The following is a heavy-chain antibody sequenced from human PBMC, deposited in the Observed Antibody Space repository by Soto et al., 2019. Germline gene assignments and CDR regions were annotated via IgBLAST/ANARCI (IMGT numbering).Heavy chain of an antibody. CDR1: GYTFTNYG. D-gene: IGHD2-2*01. V-gene: IGHV1-18*01. Sequence: GASVKVSCKASGYTFTNYGISWVRQAPGQGLEWMGWISAYNGNTKYAQKVQGRVTMTTDTSTSTAYMELRSLRSDDTAVYYCANSRGDCISTSCYRWFDPWGQGTLVTVSS. CDR2: ISAYNGNT. CDR3: ANSRGDCISTSCYRWFDP. J-gene: IGHJ5*02.